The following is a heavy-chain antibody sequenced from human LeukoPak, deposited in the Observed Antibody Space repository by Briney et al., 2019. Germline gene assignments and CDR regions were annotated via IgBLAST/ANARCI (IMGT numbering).Heavy chain of an antibody. Sequence: GGSLRLSCAASGFTFSSYSMNWVRQAPGKGLEWVSYISSSSSTIYYADSVKGRFTISRDNAKNSLYLQMNSLRPEDTAVYYCVKDRGGYVKYKTFDYWGQGTLVTVSS. CDR3: VKDRGGYVKYKTFDY. CDR2: ISSSSSTI. V-gene: IGHV3-48*01. CDR1: GFTFSSYS. J-gene: IGHJ4*02. D-gene: IGHD5-12*01.